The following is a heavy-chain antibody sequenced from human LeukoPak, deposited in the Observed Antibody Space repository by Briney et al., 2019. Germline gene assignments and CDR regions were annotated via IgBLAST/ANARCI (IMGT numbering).Heavy chain of an antibody. Sequence: GASVKVSCKASGYTFTSYDINWVRQATGQGLEWMGIINPSGGSTSYAQKFQGRVTMTRDTSTSTVYMELSSLRSEDTAVYYCARNDYGERRPLLTYQFDYWGQGTLVTVSS. J-gene: IGHJ4*02. V-gene: IGHV1-46*01. CDR3: ARNDYGERRPLLTYQFDY. CDR1: GYTFTSYD. CDR2: INPSGGST. D-gene: IGHD4-17*01.